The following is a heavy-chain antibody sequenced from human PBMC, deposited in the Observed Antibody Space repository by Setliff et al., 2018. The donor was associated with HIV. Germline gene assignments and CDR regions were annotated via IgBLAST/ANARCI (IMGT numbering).Heavy chain of an antibody. J-gene: IGHJ4*01. CDR2: IATTGST. Sequence: PSETLSLTCTVSGGSISSDYWSWIRQPPGKGLEWIGYIATTGSTSYSPSLKSRVSISVDTAKNQCSLRLNSVTAADTGVYYCARLDSSIFGTIKPLHHFDYWGQG. CDR1: GGSISSDY. D-gene: IGHD3-3*01. CDR3: ARLDSSIFGTIKPLHHFDY. V-gene: IGHV4-4*09.